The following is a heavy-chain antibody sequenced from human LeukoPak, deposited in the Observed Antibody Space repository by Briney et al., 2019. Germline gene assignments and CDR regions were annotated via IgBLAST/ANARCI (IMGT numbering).Heavy chain of an antibody. CDR3: ARDTNPQVRGVIVDYYGMDV. D-gene: IGHD3-10*01. Sequence: PSETLSLTCTVSGGSISSSSYYWGWIRQPPGKGLEWIGSIYYSGSTYYNPSLKSRVTISVDTSKNQFSLKLSSVTAADTAVYYCARDTNPQVRGVIVDYYGMDVWGQGTTVTVPS. J-gene: IGHJ6*02. CDR1: GGSISSSSYY. V-gene: IGHV4-39*07. CDR2: IYYSGST.